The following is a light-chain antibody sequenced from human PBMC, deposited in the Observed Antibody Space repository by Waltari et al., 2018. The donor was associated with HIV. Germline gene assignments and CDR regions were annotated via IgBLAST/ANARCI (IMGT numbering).Light chain of an antibody. CDR1: QAISTY. CDR3: QQSYESPFN. V-gene: IGKV1-39*01. Sequence: DIQLTQSPASLSASLGDRVVITCRASQAISTYLNWYQQKAGKGPVLLVYSASTLQSGAPSRFRCSGSGRDFTLSISGLQPEDFASYFCQQSYESPFNFGPGTKLHV. J-gene: IGKJ3*01. CDR2: SAS.